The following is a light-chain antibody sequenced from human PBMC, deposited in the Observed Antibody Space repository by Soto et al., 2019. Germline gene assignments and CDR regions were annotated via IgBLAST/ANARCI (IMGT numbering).Light chain of an antibody. CDR1: TSNIGSNT. CDR2: SND. V-gene: IGLV1-44*01. J-gene: IGLJ3*02. CDR3: AIWDLSLSAWV. Sequence: QSVLTQPPSASGTPGQRVTISCSGTTSNIGSNTVSWYQHLPGTAPKLLIYSNDQRPSGFPDRFSGSKSGTSASLAISGLQSEDEDDYYCAIWDLSLSAWVFGGGTKLTVL.